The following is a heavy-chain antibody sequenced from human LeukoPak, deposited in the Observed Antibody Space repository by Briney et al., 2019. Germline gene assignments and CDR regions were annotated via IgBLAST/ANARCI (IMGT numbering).Heavy chain of an antibody. V-gene: IGHV1-24*01. CDR3: ATETVAMTTVIEYYFGH. CDR2: FDPEDGET. D-gene: IGHD4-17*01. CDR1: GYTLTELS. Sequence: GASVKVSCKVSGYTLTELSMHWVRQAPGKGLEWMGGFDPEDGETIYAQKFQSRVNMTEDTSTDTAYMELSSLRSEDTAVYYCATETVAMTTVIEYYFGHWGKDTLVTVST. J-gene: IGHJ4*02.